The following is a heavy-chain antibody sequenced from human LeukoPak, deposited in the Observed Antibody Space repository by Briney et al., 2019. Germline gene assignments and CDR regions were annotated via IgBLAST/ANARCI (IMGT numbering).Heavy chain of an antibody. Sequence: SETLSLTCTVSGGSISSYYWSWIRQPPGKGLEWIGYIYYSGSTNYNPSLKSRVTISVDTSKNQFSLKLSSVTAADTAVYYCARVEGGKYYYDSSGYYYTHYYGMDVWGQGTTVTVSS. CDR2: IYYSGST. CDR3: ARVEGGKYYYDSSGYYYTHYYGMDV. V-gene: IGHV4-59*01. D-gene: IGHD3-22*01. J-gene: IGHJ6*02. CDR1: GGSISSYY.